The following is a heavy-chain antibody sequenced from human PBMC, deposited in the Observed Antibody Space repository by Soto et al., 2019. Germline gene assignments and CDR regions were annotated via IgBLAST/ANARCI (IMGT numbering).Heavy chain of an antibody. CDR2: IHNSGST. V-gene: IGHV4-59*01. Sequence: PSETLSLTCTVSGVSISTYLWSWIRQPPGKGLEWIGYIHNSGSTNYNPSLKSRVTMSVDTSKNQFSLKLSSVTAADTAVYYCARVMIAKAASYYYYGMDIWGQGTTVTVSS. J-gene: IGHJ6*02. CDR1: GVSISTYL. D-gene: IGHD3-22*01. CDR3: ARVMIAKAASYYYYGMDI.